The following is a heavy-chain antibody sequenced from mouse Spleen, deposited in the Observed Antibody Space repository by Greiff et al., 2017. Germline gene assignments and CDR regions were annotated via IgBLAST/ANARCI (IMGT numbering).Heavy chain of an antibody. Sequence: EVQGVESGGGLVKLGGSLKLSCAASGFTFSSYAMSWVRQTPEKRLEWVATISSGGGNTYYPDSVKGRFTISRDNAKNTLYLQMSSLKSEDTAMYYCARQRGYDDYFDYWGQGTTLTVSS. CDR1: GFTFSSYA. D-gene: IGHD2-14*01. CDR3: ARQRGYDDYFDY. J-gene: IGHJ2*01. CDR2: ISSGGGNT. V-gene: IGHV5-9-3*01.